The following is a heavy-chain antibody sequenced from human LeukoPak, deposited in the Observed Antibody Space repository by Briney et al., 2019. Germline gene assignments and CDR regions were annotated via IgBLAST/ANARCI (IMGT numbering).Heavy chain of an antibody. J-gene: IGHJ4*02. Sequence: ASVKVSCKASGYTFTSYGISWVRQAPGQGLEWMGWISAYNGNTNYAQKLQGRVTMTTDTSTSTAYMELRSLRSDDTAVYYCARTLQTTVTARLYYFDYWGQGTLVTVSS. CDR1: GYTFTSYG. D-gene: IGHD4-17*01. CDR2: ISAYNGNT. CDR3: ARTLQTTVTARLYYFDY. V-gene: IGHV1-18*01.